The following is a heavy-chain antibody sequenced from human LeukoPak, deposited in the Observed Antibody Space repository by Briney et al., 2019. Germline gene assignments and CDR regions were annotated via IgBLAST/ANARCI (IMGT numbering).Heavy chain of an antibody. J-gene: IGHJ6*03. CDR3: ASALYYYYMDV. Sequence: SETLSDTCTVSGASISSGGHYWSWIRQHPGKGLEWIGYIYYSGSTYYIPSLKSRFTISLDTSKNHFSLKLSSVTAADTAVYYCASALYYYYMDVGVKGPTVTVSS. V-gene: IGHV4-31*03. CDR2: IYYSGST. CDR1: GASISSGGHY.